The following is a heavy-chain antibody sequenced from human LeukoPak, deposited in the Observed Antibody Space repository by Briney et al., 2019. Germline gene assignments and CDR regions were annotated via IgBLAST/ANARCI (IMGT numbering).Heavy chain of an antibody. CDR3: ARTRRSLSLWFGELLFSEFDY. CDR1: GFTFSSYG. Sequence: PGGSLRLSCAASGFTFSSYGMHWVRQAPGKGLEWVAVISYDGSNKYYADSVKGRFTISRDNSKNTLYLQMNSLRAEDTAVYYCARTRRSLSLWFGELLFSEFDYLGPGNPGHRLL. V-gene: IGHV3-30*03. J-gene: IGHJ4*02. CDR2: ISYDGSNK. D-gene: IGHD3-10*01.